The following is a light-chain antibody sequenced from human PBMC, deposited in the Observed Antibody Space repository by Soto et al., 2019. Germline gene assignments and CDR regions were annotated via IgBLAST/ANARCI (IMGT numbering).Light chain of an antibody. CDR2: ATS. Sequence: DIQMTQTPSSLSASVGDRVTITCRASQSIERYLNWYQQKSVKAPKFLMYATSHLQSGVPSRFSGSGSGTEFTLTISGLQPEDFGSYYWQQTYTVPYTFSKRTKLEIE. CDR1: QSIERY. J-gene: IGKJ2*01. V-gene: IGKV1-39*01. CDR3: QQTYTVPYT.